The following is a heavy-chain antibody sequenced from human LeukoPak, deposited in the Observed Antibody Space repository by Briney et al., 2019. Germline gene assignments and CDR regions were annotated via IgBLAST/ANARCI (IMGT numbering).Heavy chain of an antibody. CDR1: GGSISSGSYY. CDR2: IYTSGST. D-gene: IGHD3-10*01. V-gene: IGHV4-61*02. J-gene: IGHJ4*02. CDR3: ARDVGYGSGY. Sequence: SETLSLTYTVSGGSISSGSYYWSWIRQPAGKGLEWIGRIYTSGSTNYNPSLKSRVTISVDTSKNQFSLKLSSVTAADTAVYYCARDVGYGSGYWGQGTLVTVSS.